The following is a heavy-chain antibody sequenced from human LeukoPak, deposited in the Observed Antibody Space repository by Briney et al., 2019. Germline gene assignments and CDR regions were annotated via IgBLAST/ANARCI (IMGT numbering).Heavy chain of an antibody. D-gene: IGHD3-16*01. CDR1: GFTFSTYA. V-gene: IGHV3-23*01. CDR2: ISGSGGST. J-gene: IGHJ4*02. Sequence: GGSLRLSCAASGFTFSTYAMSWVRQAPGKGLEWVSAISGSGGSTYYADSVKGRFTISRDNSKNTLYLQMNSLRAEDTAVYYCAKEVYMITFGGVIDYWGQGTLVTVSS. CDR3: AKEVYMITFGGVIDY.